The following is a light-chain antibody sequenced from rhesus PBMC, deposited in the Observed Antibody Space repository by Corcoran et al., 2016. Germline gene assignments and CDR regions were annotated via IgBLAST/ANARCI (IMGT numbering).Light chain of an antibody. CDR2: SAS. V-gene: IGKV1-25*01. CDR1: QGISSY. Sequence: DIQMTQSPSSLSASVGDRVTITCRASQGISSYLAWYQQKPGKAPKLLIYSASTLQSGVPSRFSGSGYGTDFTLTISSLQPEDFATYYCQQHNSYPLTFGGGTKVELK. J-gene: IGKJ4*01. CDR3: QQHNSYPLT.